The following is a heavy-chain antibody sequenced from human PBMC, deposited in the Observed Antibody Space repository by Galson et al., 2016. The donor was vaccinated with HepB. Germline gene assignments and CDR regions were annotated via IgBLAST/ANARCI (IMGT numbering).Heavy chain of an antibody. CDR1: GFALSSYN. V-gene: IGHV3-48*02. Sequence: SLRLSCAASGFALSSYNMNWVRQAPGKGLEWISYISGGSYTINYAGSVKGQFTISRDNARNSLYLQMNSLRDDDTDVYYCPRGLHGDLSGWYFDLWGRGALVTVSS. CDR2: ISGGSYTI. D-gene: IGHD3-10*01. J-gene: IGHJ2*01. CDR3: PRGLHGDLSGWYFDL.